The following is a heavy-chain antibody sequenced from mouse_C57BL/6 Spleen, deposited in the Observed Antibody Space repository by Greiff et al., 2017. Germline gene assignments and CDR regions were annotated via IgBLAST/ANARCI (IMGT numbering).Heavy chain of an antibody. Sequence: QVQLQQPGAELVRPGSSVKLSCKASGYTFTSYGMDWVKQRPGQGLEWIGNIYPSASETHYNQKFKDKATLTVDKSSSTAYTQLSSLTSEDSAVYYGSRKGNYVDYAMDYWGQGTSVTVSS. CDR1: GYTFTSYG. D-gene: IGHD2-1*01. J-gene: IGHJ4*01. CDR3: SRKGNYVDYAMDY. V-gene: IGHV1-61*01. CDR2: IYPSASET.